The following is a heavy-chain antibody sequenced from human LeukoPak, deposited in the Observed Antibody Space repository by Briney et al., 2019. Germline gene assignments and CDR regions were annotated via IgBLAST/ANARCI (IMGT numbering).Heavy chain of an antibody. D-gene: IGHD3-9*01. CDR3: AREGTYYDILTGYYKYYYYGMDV. CDR2: INSDGSST. J-gene: IGHJ6*02. Sequence: GGSLRLSCAASGFTFSSYWMPWVRRAPGKGLVWVSRINSDGSSTSYADSVKGRFTISRDNAKNTLYLQMNSLRAEDTAVYYCAREGTYYDILTGYYKYYYYGMDVWGQGTTVTVSS. V-gene: IGHV3-74*01. CDR1: GFTFSSYW.